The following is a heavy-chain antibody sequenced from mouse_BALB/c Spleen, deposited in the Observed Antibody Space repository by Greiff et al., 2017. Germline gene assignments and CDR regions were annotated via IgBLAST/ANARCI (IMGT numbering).Heavy chain of an antibody. Sequence: VQRVESGPELVKPGASVRISCKASGYTFTSYYIHWVKQRPGQGLEWIGWIYPGNVNTKYNEKFKGKATLTADKSSSTAYMQLSSLTSEDSAVYFCAREIYDGYYGYAMDYWGQGTSVTVSS. CDR3: AREIYDGYYGYAMDY. V-gene: IGHV1S56*01. CDR1: GYTFTSYY. CDR2: IYPGNVNT. J-gene: IGHJ4*01. D-gene: IGHD2-3*01.